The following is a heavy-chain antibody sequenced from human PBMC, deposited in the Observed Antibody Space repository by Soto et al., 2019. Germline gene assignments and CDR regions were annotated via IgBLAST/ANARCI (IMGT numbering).Heavy chain of an antibody. J-gene: IGHJ3*02. CDR2: IYYSGST. V-gene: IGHV4-31*03. D-gene: IGHD3-9*01. Sequence: QVQLQESGPGLVKPSQTLSLTCTVSGGSISSGGYYWSWIRQHPGKGLEWIGYIYYSGSTYYNPSLKSRVTISVDTSKNQFSLKLSSVTAADTAVYYCARGANYDILTGYYSAGAFDIWGQGTMVTVSS. CDR1: GGSISSGGYY. CDR3: ARGANYDILTGYYSAGAFDI.